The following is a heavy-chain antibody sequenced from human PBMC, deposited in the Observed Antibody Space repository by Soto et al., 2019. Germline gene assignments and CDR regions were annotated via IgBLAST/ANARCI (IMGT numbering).Heavy chain of an antibody. CDR3: AKGARGVYYDILTGPSSRMDV. CDR1: GFTFSSYG. CDR2: ISYDGSNK. J-gene: IGHJ6*02. V-gene: IGHV3-30*18. Sequence: QPGGSLRLSCAASGFTFSSYGMHWVRQAPGKGLEWVAVISYDGSNKYYADSVKGRFTISRDNSKNTLYLQMNSLRAEDTAVYYCAKGARGVYYDILTGPSSRMDVWGQGTTVTVSS. D-gene: IGHD3-9*01.